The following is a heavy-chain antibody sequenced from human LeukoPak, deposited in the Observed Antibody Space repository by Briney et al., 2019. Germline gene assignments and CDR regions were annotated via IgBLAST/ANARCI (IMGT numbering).Heavy chain of an antibody. V-gene: IGHV4-34*01. CDR1: GGSLSGYY. J-gene: IGHJ5*02. Sequence: PSETLSLTCAVYGGSLSGYYWSWIRQPPGKGLEWIGEINHSGSTNYNPSLKSRVTISVDTSKNQFSLKLSSVTAADTAVYYCARVLKGYCSSTSCYAWFDPWGQGTLVTVSS. CDR2: INHSGST. D-gene: IGHD2-2*01. CDR3: ARVLKGYCSSTSCYAWFDP.